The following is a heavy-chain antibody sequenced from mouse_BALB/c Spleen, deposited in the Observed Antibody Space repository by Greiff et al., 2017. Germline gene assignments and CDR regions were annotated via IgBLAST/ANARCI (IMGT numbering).Heavy chain of an antibody. D-gene: IGHD1-1*01. CDR3: ARGVIYYYGSSPYAMDY. CDR2: IWAGGST. V-gene: IGHV2-9*02. J-gene: IGHJ4*01. Sequence: VHLVESGPGLVAPSQSLSITCTVSGFSLTSYGVHWVRQPPGKGLEWLGVIWAGGSTNYNSALMSRLSISKDNSKSQVFLKMNSLQTNDTAMYYCARGVIYYYGSSPYAMDYWGQGTSVTVSS. CDR1: GFSLTSYG.